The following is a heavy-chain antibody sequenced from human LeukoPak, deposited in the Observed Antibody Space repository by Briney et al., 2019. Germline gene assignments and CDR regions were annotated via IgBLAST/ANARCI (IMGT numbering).Heavy chain of an antibody. D-gene: IGHD3-22*01. J-gene: IGHJ4*02. CDR1: GGSIRSYY. CDR3: ATRVYYYDRSGYYYGYFDY. V-gene: IGHV4-59*08. Sequence: SETLSLTCTVSGGSIRSYYWTWIRQPPGKGLEWIGFIYYSGSTNYNPSLKSRVTTSVDTSKNQFSLKLSSVTAADTAVYYCATRVYYYDRSGYYYGYFDYWGQGTLVTVSS. CDR2: IYYSGST.